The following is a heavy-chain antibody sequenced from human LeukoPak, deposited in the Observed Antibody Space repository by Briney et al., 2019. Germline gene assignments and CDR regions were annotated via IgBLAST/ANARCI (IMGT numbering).Heavy chain of an antibody. CDR3: ARDKDAAAGTRHYYYYMDV. CDR2: IYTSGST. V-gene: IGHV4-61*02. J-gene: IGHJ6*03. D-gene: IGHD6-13*01. Sequence: SETLSLTCTVSGGSISSGSYYWSWIRQPAGKGLEWIGRIYTSGSTNYNPSLKSRVTISVDTSKNQFSLKLSSVTAADTVVYYCARDKDAAAGTRHYYYYMDVWGKETTVTISS. CDR1: GGSISSGSYY.